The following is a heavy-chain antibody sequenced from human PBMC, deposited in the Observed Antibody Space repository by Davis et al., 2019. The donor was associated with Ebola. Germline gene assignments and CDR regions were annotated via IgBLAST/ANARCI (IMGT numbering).Heavy chain of an antibody. D-gene: IGHD6-19*01. CDR1: GFTVSSNH. V-gene: IGHV3-53*05. Sequence: GGSPRLSCAASGFTVSSNHMSWVRQAPGKGLEWVSVIYDRSTAYADSVRGRFTISRDKSNNTLYLDKNSLRVDDTAVYYCATTQWLREFDNWGQGTLVTVSS. J-gene: IGHJ4*02. CDR3: ATTQWLREFDN. CDR2: IYDRST.